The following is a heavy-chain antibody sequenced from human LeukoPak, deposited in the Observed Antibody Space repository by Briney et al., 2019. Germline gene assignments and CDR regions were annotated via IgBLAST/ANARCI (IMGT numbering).Heavy chain of an antibody. V-gene: IGHV3-23*01. D-gene: IGHD3-9*01. CDR2: VSTSGGT. Sequence: GGSLRLSCAASGLTFSNSAMNWVRQAPGKGLECVSSVSTSGGTHYADSVKGRFTISRDNGKKTLYLQMSSLRDEDTAVYFCVRDHDWAFDLWGQGTMVTVSS. CDR1: GLTFSNSA. J-gene: IGHJ3*01. CDR3: VRDHDWAFDL.